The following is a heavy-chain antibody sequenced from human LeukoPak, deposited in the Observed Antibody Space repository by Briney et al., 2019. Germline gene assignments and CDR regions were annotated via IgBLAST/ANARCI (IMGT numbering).Heavy chain of an antibody. J-gene: IGHJ4*02. V-gene: IGHV4-4*07. D-gene: IGHD5-12*01. CDR2: IYSDGDT. Sequence: SETLSLTCSVSGGSISDYYWSWIRQPAGQGLEWIGRIYSDGDTRYNPSLKSRVTISVDTSKNQFSLKLSSVTAADTAVYYCARGVMVATPDYWGQGTLVTVSS. CDR3: ARGVMVATPDY. CDR1: GGSISDYY.